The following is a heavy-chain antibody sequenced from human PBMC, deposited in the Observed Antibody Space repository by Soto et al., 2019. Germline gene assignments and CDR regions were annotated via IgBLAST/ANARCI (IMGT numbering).Heavy chain of an antibody. Sequence: EVQLVESGGGLVQPGGSLRLSCAASGFTFSSYWMSWVRQAPGKGLEWVANIKQDGSEKYYVDSVKGRFTISKDNAKNSLYRKMTSLGAEDTAVNYCARNGDWAWFAPGGKEPLVTVS. CDR1: GFTFSSYW. CDR3: ARNGDWAWFAP. CDR2: IKQDGSEK. J-gene: IGHJ5*02. D-gene: IGHD2-21*01. V-gene: IGHV3-7*01.